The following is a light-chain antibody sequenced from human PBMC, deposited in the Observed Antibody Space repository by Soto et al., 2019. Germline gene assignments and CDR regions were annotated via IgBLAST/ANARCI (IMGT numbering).Light chain of an antibody. J-gene: IGKJ1*01. Sequence: RVLTQSPATLSLSPGGRATLSCRASQSVSNTYLAWYQQKPGQAPRLLIYGASNRATGIPDRFSGSGSGTEFTLTISTLQSEDFAVYYCQQYNNWPSFGQGTKVDIK. CDR1: QSVSNTY. CDR3: QQYNNWPS. CDR2: GAS. V-gene: IGKV3D-15*01.